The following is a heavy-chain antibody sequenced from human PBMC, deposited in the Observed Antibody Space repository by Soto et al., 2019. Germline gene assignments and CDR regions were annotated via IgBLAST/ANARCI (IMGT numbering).Heavy chain of an antibody. J-gene: IGHJ4*02. CDR2: STHTGNT. V-gene: IGHV1-18*01. CDR1: GSAFPQSV. CDR3: ARSGEHPLDY. Sequence: GASGQLSCPPAGSAFPQSVSNWVRQAPGHGLEWMGFSTHTGNTNYAQNFQGRVVLTTDTSTSTAYMEVTSLRSDDTAVYYCARSGEHPLDYWGQGTSVTVSA. D-gene: IGHD1-26*01.